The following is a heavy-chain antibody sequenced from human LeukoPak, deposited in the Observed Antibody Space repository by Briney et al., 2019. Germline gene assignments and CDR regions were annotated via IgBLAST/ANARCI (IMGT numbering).Heavy chain of an antibody. CDR2: ISYSGGP. D-gene: IGHD1-26*01. V-gene: IGHV4-59*08. CDR3: ATTYSGRYTNAFDI. Sequence: SETLSLTCTVSGCSISSFYWNWIRQPPGKGLEWIGYISYSGGPYYSPSLKSRLTISLDTSENQLSLKLSSVTAADTAMYYCATTYSGRYTNAFDIWGQGTMVTVSS. CDR1: GCSISSFY. J-gene: IGHJ3*02.